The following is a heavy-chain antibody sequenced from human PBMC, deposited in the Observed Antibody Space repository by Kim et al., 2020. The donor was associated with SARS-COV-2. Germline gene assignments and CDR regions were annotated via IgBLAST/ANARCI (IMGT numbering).Heavy chain of an antibody. Sequence: GGSLRLSCAASGFTFSNAWMSWVRQAPGKGLEWVGRIKSKTDGGTTDYAAPVKGRFTISRDDSKNTLYLQMNSLKTEDTAVYYCTTDGPTNYDILTGYSSGAFDIWGQGTMVTVSS. CDR2: IKSKTDGGTT. CDR1: GFTFSNAW. V-gene: IGHV3-15*01. J-gene: IGHJ3*02. CDR3: TTDGPTNYDILTGYSSGAFDI. D-gene: IGHD3-9*01.